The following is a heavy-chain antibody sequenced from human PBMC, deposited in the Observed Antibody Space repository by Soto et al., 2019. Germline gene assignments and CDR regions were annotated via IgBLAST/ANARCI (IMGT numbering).Heavy chain of an antibody. J-gene: IGHJ4*02. CDR1: GYTFTNYD. V-gene: IGHV1-8*01. CDR3: ARERAVAGFDY. CDR2: MNPNTGNT. Sequence: QVQLVKSGAEVKKPGASVKVSCKASGYTFTNYDINWMRQATGQGLEWMGWMNPNTGNTGYAQNFQGRVTMTRNTSITTAYMELSSLRSEDTAVYYCARERAVAGFDYWGQGTLVTVSS. D-gene: IGHD6-19*01.